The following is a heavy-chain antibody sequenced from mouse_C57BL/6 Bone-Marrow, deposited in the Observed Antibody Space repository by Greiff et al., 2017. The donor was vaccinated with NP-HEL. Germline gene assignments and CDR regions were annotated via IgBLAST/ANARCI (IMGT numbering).Heavy chain of an antibody. J-gene: IGHJ2*01. V-gene: IGHV1-64*01. CDR1: GYTFTSYW. CDR3: ARRGDYDYYGSSYFDD. CDR2: IHPNSGST. D-gene: IGHD1-1*01. Sequence: QVQLQQSGAELVKPGASVKLSCKASGYTFTSYWMHWVKQRPGQGLEWIGMIHPNSGSTNYNEKFKSKATLTVDKSSSPAYMQLSSLTSEDSAVYYCARRGDYDYYGSSYFDDWGQGTTLTVSS.